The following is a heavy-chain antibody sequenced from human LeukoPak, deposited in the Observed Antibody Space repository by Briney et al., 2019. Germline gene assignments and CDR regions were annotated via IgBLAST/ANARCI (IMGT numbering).Heavy chain of an antibody. CDR1: GSSFRSYS. V-gene: IGHV3-7*01. J-gene: IGHJ3*02. CDR2: MNQDGTEK. D-gene: IGHD6-19*01. Sequence: GGSLRLSCGVSGSSFRSYSMSWVRQAPGKGLEWVANMNQDGTEKYYVDSVKGRFTISRDNAKNSLYLQMNSLRAGDTAVYYCARDQNYQWRAFEIWGEGTTCTVSS. CDR3: ARDQNYQWRAFEI.